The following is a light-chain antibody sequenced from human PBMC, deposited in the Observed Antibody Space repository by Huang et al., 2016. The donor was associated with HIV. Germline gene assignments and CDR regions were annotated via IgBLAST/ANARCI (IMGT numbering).Light chain of an antibody. J-gene: IGKJ2*01. CDR1: QRISSN. CDR2: GAA. Sequence: EVVMTQSPATLSVSPGERATLSCRASQRISSNLAWYQQQPGQAPRILIYGAATRATGVPARFTGSGSGTEFTLTISSLQSEDYAVYFCQQYDDWPPYTFGQGTKLDIK. CDR3: QQYDDWPPYT. V-gene: IGKV3-15*01.